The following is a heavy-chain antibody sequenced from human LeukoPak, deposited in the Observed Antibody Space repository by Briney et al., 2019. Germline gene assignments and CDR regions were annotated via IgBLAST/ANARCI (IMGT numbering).Heavy chain of an antibody. V-gene: IGHV1-46*01. J-gene: IGHJ4*02. CDR2: INLSGGST. CDR1: GYTFTSYY. CDR3: ASGVPAAIYLFDY. Sequence: ASVKVSCRASGYTFTSYYMHWVRQAPGQGLEWMGIINLSGGSTSYAQKFQGRVTMTRDTSTSTVYMELSSLRSEDTAVYYCASGVPAAIYLFDYWGQGTLVTVSS. D-gene: IGHD2-2*01.